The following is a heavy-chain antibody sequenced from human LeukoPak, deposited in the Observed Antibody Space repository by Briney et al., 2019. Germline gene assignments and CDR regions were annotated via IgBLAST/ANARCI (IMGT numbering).Heavy chain of an antibody. J-gene: IGHJ4*02. CDR1: GGSISSHY. Sequence: SETLSLTCTVSGGSISSHYWSWIRQPPGKGLEWIGYIYYSGITKYNPSLKSRVTISVDTSKHQFSRKLSSVTAADTAVYYCARAAVAARPGYFDYWGQGTLVTVSS. V-gene: IGHV4-59*11. CDR3: ARAAVAARPGYFDY. CDR2: IYYSGIT. D-gene: IGHD6-6*01.